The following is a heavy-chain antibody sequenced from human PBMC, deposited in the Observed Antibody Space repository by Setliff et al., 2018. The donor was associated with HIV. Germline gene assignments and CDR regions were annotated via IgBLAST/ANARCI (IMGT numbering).Heavy chain of an antibody. CDR3: ARWTYYHASGSYRGKFDY. Sequence: SETLSLTCTVSDGYISDGDYYWTWIRQPPGKDLEWIGHSYYSGSAHYNASLKSRVTMSVDMSNNQFSLKLRSVTAADTAVYYCARWTYYHASGSYRGKFDYWGQGTLVTVSS. CDR2: SYYSGSA. J-gene: IGHJ4*02. CDR1: DGYISDGDYY. V-gene: IGHV4-30-4*08. D-gene: IGHD3-10*01.